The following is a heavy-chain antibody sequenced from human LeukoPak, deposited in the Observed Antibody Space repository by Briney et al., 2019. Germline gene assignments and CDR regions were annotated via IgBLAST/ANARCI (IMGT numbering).Heavy chain of an antibody. Sequence: SETLSLTCTVSGGSISSYYWSWIRRPPGKGLEWIGYVYSSGSTNYNPALQGRVTMSVDTSKNQFSLKLTSVTAADTAVYYCARDVNTAMVGFANSFDIWSPGTMVTVSS. CDR3: ARDVNTAMVGFANSFDI. D-gene: IGHD5-18*01. V-gene: IGHV4-59*01. CDR2: VYSSGST. J-gene: IGHJ3*02. CDR1: GGSISSYY.